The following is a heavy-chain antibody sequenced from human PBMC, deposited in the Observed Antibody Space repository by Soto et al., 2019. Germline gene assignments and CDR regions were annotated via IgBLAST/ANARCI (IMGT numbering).Heavy chain of an antibody. D-gene: IGHD3-3*01. J-gene: IGHJ6*02. CDR3: AKPYYDFWSGEYYYYGMDV. Sequence: PGGSLRLSCAASGFTFSSYGMHWVRQAPGKGLEWVAVISYDGSNKYYADSVKGRFTISRDNSKNTLYLQMNSLRAEDTAVYYCAKPYYDFWSGEYYYYGMDVWGQGTTVTVS. V-gene: IGHV3-30*18. CDR1: GFTFSSYG. CDR2: ISYDGSNK.